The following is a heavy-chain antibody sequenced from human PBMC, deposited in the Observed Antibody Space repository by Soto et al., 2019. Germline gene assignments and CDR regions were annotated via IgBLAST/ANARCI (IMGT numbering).Heavy chain of an antibody. CDR2: ISYTGSA. V-gene: IGHV4-59*01. J-gene: IGHJ6*02. CDR1: GGSINYSY. Sequence: TLSLTCTVSGGSINYSYWTWIRQPPGKGLEWIGYISYTGSANYNASLKSRLTISVDTSKNQFSLKLSSVTAADTALYYCARVNYGDYYYGMDVWGQGTTVTVSS. CDR3: ARVNYGDYYYGMDV. D-gene: IGHD4-17*01.